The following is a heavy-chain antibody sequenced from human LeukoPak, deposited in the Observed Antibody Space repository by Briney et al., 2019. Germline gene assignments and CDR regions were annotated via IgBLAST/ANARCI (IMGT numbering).Heavy chain of an antibody. D-gene: IGHD6-13*01. J-gene: IGHJ6*02. V-gene: IGHV3-33*01. CDR1: GFTFSSYG. CDR3: ARDQAIAAAGTYYYGMDV. Sequence: GGSLRLSCAASGFTFSSYGMRWVRQAPGKGLEWVAVIWYDGSNKYYADSVKGRFTISRDNSKNTLYLQMNSLRAEDTAVYYCARDQAIAAAGTYYYGMDVWGQGTTVTVSS. CDR2: IWYDGSNK.